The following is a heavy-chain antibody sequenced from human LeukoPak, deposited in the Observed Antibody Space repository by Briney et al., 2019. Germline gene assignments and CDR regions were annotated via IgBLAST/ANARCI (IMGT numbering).Heavy chain of an antibody. CDR3: ARGPPQDYCITTNCYFVFDY. J-gene: IGHJ4*02. V-gene: IGHV4-34*01. Sequence: SETQSLTCAVSGGAFSGYYWSWIRQAPGKGLEWIGEIKQSGGTDYNPSLKSRVTISLDTSTTQFSLRLSSVTAADTAVYYCARGPPQDYCITTNCYFVFDYWGQGTLVTVSS. CDR2: IKQSGGT. D-gene: IGHD2-2*01. CDR1: GGAFSGYY.